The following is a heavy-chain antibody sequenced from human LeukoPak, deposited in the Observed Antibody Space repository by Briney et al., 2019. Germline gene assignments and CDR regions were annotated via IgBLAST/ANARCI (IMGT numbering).Heavy chain of an antibody. Sequence: ASVKVSCKASGYTFTRYGISWGRQAPGQGLEWMGWISAYNGNTNYAQKLQGRVTMTTDTSTSTAYMELRSLRSDDTAVYYCARTHPGSGYYPDAFDIWGQGTMVTVSS. CDR3: ARTHPGSGYYPDAFDI. CDR2: ISAYNGNT. CDR1: GYTFTRYG. V-gene: IGHV1-18*01. J-gene: IGHJ3*02. D-gene: IGHD3-22*01.